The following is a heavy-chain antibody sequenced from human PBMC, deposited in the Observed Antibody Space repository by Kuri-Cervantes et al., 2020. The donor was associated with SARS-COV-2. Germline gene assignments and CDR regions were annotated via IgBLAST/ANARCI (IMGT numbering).Heavy chain of an antibody. J-gene: IGHJ3*02. D-gene: IGHD3-16*02. CDR2: INPNSGGT. V-gene: IGHV1-2*04. CDR3: ARRFTMITFGGVIVTDAFDI. CDR1: GYTFTGYY. Sequence: ASVKVSCKASGYTFTGYYMHWVRQAPGQGLEWMGWINPNSGGTNYAQKFQGWVTMTRDTSISTAYMELSRLRSDDTAVYYCARRFTMITFGGVIVTDAFDIWGQGTMVTVSS.